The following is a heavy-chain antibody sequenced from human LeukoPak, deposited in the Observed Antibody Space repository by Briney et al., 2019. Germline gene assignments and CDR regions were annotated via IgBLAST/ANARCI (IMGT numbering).Heavy chain of an antibody. D-gene: IGHD3-10*01. V-gene: IGHV3-30*01. CDR1: RFTPSSYA. CDR2: ISSVGGIT. J-gene: IGHJ4*02. Sequence: RGCLRLSRAASRFTPSSYAMHWVREAPGKGVGWVAVISSVGGITNSADTVKGRVTISRDNSKNPLYLQLNSLRAEDAAVYYCARDSTYYYASGSSGPQYFDLWGQGPGVSVPT. CDR3: ARDSTYYYASGSSGPQYFDL.